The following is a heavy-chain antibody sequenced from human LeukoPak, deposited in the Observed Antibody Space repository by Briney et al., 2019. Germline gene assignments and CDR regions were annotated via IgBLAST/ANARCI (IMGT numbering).Heavy chain of an antibody. CDR1: GFTVSSNP. J-gene: IGHJ4*02. Sequence: GGSLRLSCAASGFTVSSNPMSWVRQAPGKWLEWVSVIYSGGNTYYADSVKGRFTISRDNSKNTLYLQMNSLRAEDTAVYYCARERHGDYVLYWGQGTLVTVSS. CDR3: ARERHGDYVLY. V-gene: IGHV3-53*01. CDR2: IYSGGNT. D-gene: IGHD4-17*01.